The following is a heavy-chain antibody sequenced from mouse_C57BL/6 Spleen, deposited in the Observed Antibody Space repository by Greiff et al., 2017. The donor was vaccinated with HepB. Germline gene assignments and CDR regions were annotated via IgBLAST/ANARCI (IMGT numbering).Heavy chain of an antibody. CDR2: IHPNSGST. Sequence: QVQLQQPGAELVKPGASVKLSCKASGYTFTSYWMHWVKQRPGQGLEWIGMIHPNSGSTNYNEKFKSKATLTVDKSSSTAYMQLSSLTSEDSAVYYCAGKDYDYDEGYWYFDVWGTGTTVTVSS. J-gene: IGHJ1*03. CDR1: GYTFTSYW. V-gene: IGHV1-64*01. D-gene: IGHD2-4*01. CDR3: AGKDYDYDEGYWYFDV.